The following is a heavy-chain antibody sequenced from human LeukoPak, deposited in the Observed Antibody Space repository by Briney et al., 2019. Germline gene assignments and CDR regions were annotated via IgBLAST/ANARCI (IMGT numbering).Heavy chain of an antibody. CDR3: ACRPRSENYYGIFDY. CDR1: GFTFSGFW. CDR2: INSDGSEG. D-gene: IGHD3-10*01. V-gene: IGHV3-7*03. Sequence: PGGSLRLSCAVSGFTFSGFWMSWSRQAPGKGLEWVASINSDGSEGYYADVVKGRFTISRDNAKNSLYLQINSLRAEDTAVYYCACRPRSENYYGIFDYWGQGTQVTVSS. J-gene: IGHJ4*02.